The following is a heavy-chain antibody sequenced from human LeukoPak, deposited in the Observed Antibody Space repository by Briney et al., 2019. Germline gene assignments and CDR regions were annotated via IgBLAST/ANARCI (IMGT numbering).Heavy chain of an antibody. CDR3: ARGTSRGYYRTEAFDL. J-gene: IGHJ3*01. CDR2: IYSGGRT. Sequence: GGSLRLSCAPSGLAVTNNYTTWVRHTPPEGLEWVSVIYSGGRTSYAASVKGRVTISKDNAKNTVYLQLSGLKVEDTAVYFCARGTSRGYYRTEAFDLWGQGTMVTVSS. V-gene: IGHV3-66*01. CDR1: GLAVTNNY. D-gene: IGHD3-22*01.